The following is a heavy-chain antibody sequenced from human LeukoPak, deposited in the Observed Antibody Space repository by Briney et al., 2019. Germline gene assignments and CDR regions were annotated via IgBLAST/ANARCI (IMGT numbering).Heavy chain of an antibody. CDR2: ISSDVSTK. Sequence: GGSLRLSCAASGFTFSSFGMHWVRQAPGKGLDWVALISSDVSTKYYADSVKGRFTISRDNSKNTLYLQMNSLRAEDTAVYYCAKGAAHDYWGQGTLVTVSS. V-gene: IGHV3-30*18. CDR1: GFTFSSFG. J-gene: IGHJ4*02. D-gene: IGHD6-25*01. CDR3: AKGAAHDY.